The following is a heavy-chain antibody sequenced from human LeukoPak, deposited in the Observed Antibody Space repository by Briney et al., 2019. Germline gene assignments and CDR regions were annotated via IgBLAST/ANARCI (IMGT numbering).Heavy chain of an antibody. CDR2: IRSKANSYAT. D-gene: IGHD6-13*01. J-gene: IGHJ4*02. Sequence: GGSLRLSCVASGFPFSTYWMHWVRQASGKGLEWVGRIRSKANSYATAYAASVKGRFTISRDDSKNTAYLQMNSLKTEDTAVYYCTTRESSSWYGINYWGQGTLVTVSS. CDR3: TTRESSSWYGINY. CDR1: GFPFSTYW. V-gene: IGHV3-73*01.